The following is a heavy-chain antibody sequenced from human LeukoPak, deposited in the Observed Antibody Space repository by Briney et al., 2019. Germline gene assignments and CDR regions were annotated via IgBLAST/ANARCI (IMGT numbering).Heavy chain of an antibody. CDR3: ARALLRNPIVVVIRDYYFDY. D-gene: IGHD3-22*01. CDR1: GYTFTSYY. Sequence: PGASVKVSCKASGYTFTSYYMHWVRQAPGQGLEWMGIINPSGGSTSYAQKFQGRVTMTRDTSTSTVYMELSSLRSEDTAVYYCARALLRNPIVVVIRDYYFDYWGQGTLVTVSS. V-gene: IGHV1-46*01. CDR2: INPSGGST. J-gene: IGHJ4*02.